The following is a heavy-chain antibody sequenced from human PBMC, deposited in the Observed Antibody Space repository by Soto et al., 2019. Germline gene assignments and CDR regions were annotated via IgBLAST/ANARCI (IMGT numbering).Heavy chain of an antibody. CDR2: INHSGST. CDR3: ARGTADGGYYGIDV. V-gene: IGHV4-34*01. CDR1: RGTVSGYF. Sequence: ATLSSPFAVYRGTVSGYFWSGIRQPPGKGLEWIGEINHSGSTNYNPSLKSRVTISVDTSKNQFSLKLSSVTAADTAVYYCARGTADGGYYGIDVCGQRTTVTVSS. D-gene: IGHD4-17*01. J-gene: IGHJ6*02.